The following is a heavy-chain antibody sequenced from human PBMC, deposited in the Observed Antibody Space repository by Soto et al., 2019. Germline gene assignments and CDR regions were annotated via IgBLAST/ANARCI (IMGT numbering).Heavy chain of an antibody. Sequence: SETLSLTCTVSGGSISSGDYYWSWIRQPPGKGLEWIGYIYYSGSTYYNPSLKSRVTISVDTSKNQFSLKLSSVTAADTAVYYCARGGGKNYYYYGMDVWGQGTTVTV. V-gene: IGHV4-30-4*01. CDR3: ARGGGKNYYYYGMDV. D-gene: IGHD3-16*01. CDR2: IYYSGST. J-gene: IGHJ6*02. CDR1: GGSISSGDYY.